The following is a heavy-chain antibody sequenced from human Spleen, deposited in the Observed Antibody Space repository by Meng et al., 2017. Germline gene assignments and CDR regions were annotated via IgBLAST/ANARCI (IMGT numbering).Heavy chain of an antibody. CDR1: GFTFSSYA. J-gene: IGHJ4*02. CDR3: ARGRIAVAGLGNY. D-gene: IGHD6-19*01. CDR2: ITGSGGST. V-gene: IGHV3-23*01. Sequence: GGSLRLSCAASGFTFSSYAMSWVRQVPGKGLEWVSTITGSGGSTYADSVKGRFTSHRDSSKDTLYLQMNSLRAEDTALYYWARGRIAVAGLGNYWGQGTLVTVSS.